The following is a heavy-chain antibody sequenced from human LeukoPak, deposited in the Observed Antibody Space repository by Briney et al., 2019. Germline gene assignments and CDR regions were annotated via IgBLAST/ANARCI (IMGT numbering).Heavy chain of an antibody. CDR2: INPSGGST. V-gene: IGHV1-46*01. J-gene: IGHJ4*02. Sequence: ASVKVSCKAFGYSLTNYYVHWVRRAPGQGLEWMGEINPSGGSTSYAQKFQGRITVTRDTYTITVYMDLSSLRSEDTATYYCARGAPTTRIGAGRFDYWGQGSLLTVAS. CDR3: ARGAPTTRIGAGRFDY. D-gene: IGHD5-12*01. CDR1: GYSLTNYY.